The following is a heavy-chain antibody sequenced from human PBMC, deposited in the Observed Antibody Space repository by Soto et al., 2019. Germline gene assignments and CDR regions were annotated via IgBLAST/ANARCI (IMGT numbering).Heavy chain of an antibody. D-gene: IGHD3-22*01. J-gene: IGHJ4*02. CDR2: IYSGGST. V-gene: IGHV3-53*01. CDR3: ARNYYASGVGFDS. CDR1: GFTVSSNY. Sequence: EVQLVESGGGLIQPGGSLRLSCAASGFTVSSNYMSWVRQAPGKGLEWVSVIYSGGSTYYADSVKGRFTISRDNSKNTLYLQMNSLRAEDTAVYYCARNYYASGVGFDSWGQVTLVTVSS.